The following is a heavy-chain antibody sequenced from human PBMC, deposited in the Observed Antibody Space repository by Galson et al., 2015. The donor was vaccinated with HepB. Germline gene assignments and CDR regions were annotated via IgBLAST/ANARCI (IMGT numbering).Heavy chain of an antibody. D-gene: IGHD6-13*01. Sequence: SVKVSCKASGYTFTSYSISWVRQAPGQGLEWMGWISAYNGNTNYAQKLQGRVTMTTDTSTSTAYMELRSLRSDDTAVYYCARDARAAAAHLYYYYYGMDVWDQGTTVTVSS. CDR3: ARDARAAAAHLYYYYYGMDV. CDR2: ISAYNGNT. CDR1: GYTFTSYS. J-gene: IGHJ6*02. V-gene: IGHV1-18*04.